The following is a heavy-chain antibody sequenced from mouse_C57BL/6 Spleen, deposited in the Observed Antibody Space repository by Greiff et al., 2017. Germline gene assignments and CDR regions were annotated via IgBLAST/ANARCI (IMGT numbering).Heavy chain of an antibody. J-gene: IGHJ4*01. D-gene: IGHD2-3*01. Sequence: EVQGVESGEGLVKPGGSLKLSCAASGFTFSSYAMSWVRQTPEKRLEWVAYISSGGDYIYYADTVKGRFTISRDNARNTLYLQMSSLKSEDTAMYYCTRFYDGYFLYAMDYWGQGTSVTVSS. V-gene: IGHV5-9-1*02. CDR3: TRFYDGYFLYAMDY. CDR1: GFTFSSYA. CDR2: ISSGGDYI.